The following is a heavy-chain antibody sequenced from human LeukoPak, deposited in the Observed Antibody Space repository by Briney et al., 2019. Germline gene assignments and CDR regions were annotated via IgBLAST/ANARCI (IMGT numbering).Heavy chain of an antibody. D-gene: IGHD5-18*01. V-gene: IGHV3-30-3*01. Sequence: GGSLRLSCAASGFTFSNYAMYWVRQAPVKGLEWVAVISYDGSNKDYADSVKGRFTISRDNSKNTLYLQMNSLRAEDTAVYYCARLNLGYGYFLEATKRDYWGQGTLVTVSS. CDR1: GFTFSNYA. J-gene: IGHJ4*02. CDR3: ARLNLGYGYFLEATKRDY. CDR2: ISYDGSNK.